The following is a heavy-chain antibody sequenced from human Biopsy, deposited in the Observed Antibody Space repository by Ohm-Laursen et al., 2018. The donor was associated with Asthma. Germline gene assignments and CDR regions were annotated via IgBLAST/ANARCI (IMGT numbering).Heavy chain of an antibody. CDR2: ISFDGSNK. J-gene: IGHJ4*02. CDR1: GFTFSNYG. CDR3: PKDVFPGWELRRGPDY. Sequence: SLRLSCTASGFTFSNYGMHWVRQAPGKGLEWVAVISFDGSNKDYADSVKGRFTISRDNSKNTLHLEMNSLRVEDTAVYYCPKDVFPGWELRRGPDYWGQGTLVTDSS. V-gene: IGHV3-30*18. D-gene: IGHD1-26*01.